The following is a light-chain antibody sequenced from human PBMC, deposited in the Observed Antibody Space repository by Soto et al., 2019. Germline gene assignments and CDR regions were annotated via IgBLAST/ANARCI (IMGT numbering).Light chain of an antibody. J-gene: IGKJ3*01. CDR1: QSVSDMY. Sequence: EIVLTQSPGTLSLSPGERATLSCRASQSVSDMYLAWYQQKPGQAPRLLIYASTRATGIPDRFSGSGSGTDFTLTISRVEPADFAVYFCQHYGTSALFGPGTKVDIK. V-gene: IGKV3-20*01. CDR2: AS. CDR3: QHYGTSAL.